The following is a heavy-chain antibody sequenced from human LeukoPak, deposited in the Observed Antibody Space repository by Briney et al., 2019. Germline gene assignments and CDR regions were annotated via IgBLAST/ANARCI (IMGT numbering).Heavy chain of an antibody. CDR2: IKSKADGGTT. V-gene: IGHV3-15*01. J-gene: IGHJ4*02. Sequence: GGSLRLSCAASKFTFSNARMNWVRQAPGKGLEWVGRIKSKADGGTTDYAAPVKGRFTISRDDSKNTLYLQMSSLKTEDTAVYYCTTENNGAVDYWGQGTLVTVSS. D-gene: IGHD4-17*01. CDR1: KFTFSNAR. CDR3: TTENNGAVDY.